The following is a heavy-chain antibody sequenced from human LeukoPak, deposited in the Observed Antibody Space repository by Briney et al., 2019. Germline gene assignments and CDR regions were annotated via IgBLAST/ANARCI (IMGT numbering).Heavy chain of an antibody. D-gene: IGHD6-13*01. Sequence: SETLSLTCTVSGGSISSYYWSWIRQPPGKGLEWIGYIYYSGSTNYNPSLKSRVTISVDTSKNQFSLKLSSVTAADTAVYYCARGHGSSWLFDYWGQGTLVTVSS. J-gene: IGHJ4*02. CDR2: IYYSGST. CDR1: GGSISSYY. CDR3: ARGHGSSWLFDY. V-gene: IGHV4-59*01.